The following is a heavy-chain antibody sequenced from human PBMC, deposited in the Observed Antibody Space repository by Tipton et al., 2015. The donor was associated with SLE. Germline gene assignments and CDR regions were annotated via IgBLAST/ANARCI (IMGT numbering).Heavy chain of an antibody. CDR2: ISSSGSTI. Sequence: SLRLSCAASGFTFSSYEMNWARQAPGKGLEWVSYISSSGSTIYYADSVKGRFTISRDNAKNSLYLQMNSLRAEDTAVNYCARVIGELGHFDYWGQGTLVTVSS. D-gene: IGHD7-27*01. CDR3: ARVIGELGHFDY. V-gene: IGHV3-48*03. CDR1: GFTFSSYE. J-gene: IGHJ4*02.